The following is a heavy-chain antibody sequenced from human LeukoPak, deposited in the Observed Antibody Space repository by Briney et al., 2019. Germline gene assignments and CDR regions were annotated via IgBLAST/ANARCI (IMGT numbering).Heavy chain of an antibody. J-gene: IGHJ4*02. Sequence: ASVKVSCKASGYTFTSYDINWVRQATGQGLEWMGWMNPNSGNTGYAQKFQGRVTMTRNTSISTAYMELSSLRSEDTAVYYCARGETDSYYFDYWGQGTLVTVFS. CDR2: MNPNSGNT. CDR3: ARGETDSYYFDY. D-gene: IGHD3-22*01. CDR1: GYTFTSYD. V-gene: IGHV1-8*01.